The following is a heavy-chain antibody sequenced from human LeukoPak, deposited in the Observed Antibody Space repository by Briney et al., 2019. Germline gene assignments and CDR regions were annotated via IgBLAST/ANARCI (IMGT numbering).Heavy chain of an antibody. CDR3: ARQDSSDYYPSFDY. CDR2: IYHSGST. CDR1: GGSISSSSYY. Sequence: KPSETLSLTCTVSGGSISSSSYYWGWIRQPPGKGLEWIGEIYHSGSTNYNPSLKSRVTISVDKSKNHFSLRLSSVTAADTAVYYCARQDSSDYYPSFDYWGQGTLVTVSS. V-gene: IGHV4-39*02. J-gene: IGHJ4*02. D-gene: IGHD3-22*01.